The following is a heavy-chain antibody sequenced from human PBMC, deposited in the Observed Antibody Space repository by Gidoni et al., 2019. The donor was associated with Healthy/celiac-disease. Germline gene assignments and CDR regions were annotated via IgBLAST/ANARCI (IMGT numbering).Heavy chain of an antibody. J-gene: IGHJ4*02. CDR2: MSGSGGST. CDR3: AKGHYYGSGSLGY. Sequence: EVQLLESGGGLVQPGGSLRLSCAASGFTFSSYAMSWVRQAPGKGLEGVSAMSGSGGSTYYADSVKGRFTIARDNSKNTLYLQMNSLRAEDTAVYYCAKGHYYGSGSLGYWGQGTLVTVSS. V-gene: IGHV3-23*01. D-gene: IGHD3-10*01. CDR1: GFTFSSYA.